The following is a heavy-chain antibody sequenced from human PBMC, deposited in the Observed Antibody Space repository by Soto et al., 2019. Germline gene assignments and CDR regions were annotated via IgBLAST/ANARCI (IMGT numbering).Heavy chain of an antibody. Sequence: SLRRSGAASGLSFNSHYMQGVREAPGKGLEWVAVISFDGSYKYYADSVKGRFTISRDNSKNSLYLQMNSLRTEDTAVYFCANLFGSSWESDYWGQGTLVTVSS. J-gene: IGHJ4*02. CDR2: ISFDGSYK. V-gene: IGHV3-30-3*02. D-gene: IGHD6-13*01. CDR3: ANLFGSSWESDY. CDR1: GLSFNSHY.